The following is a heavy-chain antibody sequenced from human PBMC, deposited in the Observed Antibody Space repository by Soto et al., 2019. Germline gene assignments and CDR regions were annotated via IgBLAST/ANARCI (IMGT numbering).Heavy chain of an antibody. V-gene: IGHV1-2*02. CDR2: MNPKSGGA. J-gene: IGHJ3*02. Sequence: ASVKVSCKTSGYTFTDYYTHWVRQAPGQGLEWMGWMNPKSGGAYFAQKFQGRVTLTRDTSIGTAYIEVNSLTSDETAVYFCTRENIENSDGLYDAFVIWGQGTTVTVSS. CDR3: TRENIENSDGLYDAFVI. D-gene: IGHD5-18*01. CDR1: GYTFTDYY.